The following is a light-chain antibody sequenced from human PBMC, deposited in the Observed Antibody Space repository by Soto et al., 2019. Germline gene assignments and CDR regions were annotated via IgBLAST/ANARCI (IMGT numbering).Light chain of an antibody. V-gene: IGKV4-1*01. CDR2: WAS. CDR1: QSVLFTSNNKNY. CDR3: QQYYTLPLT. Sequence: DIVMTQSPDSLAVSLGERATINCESSQSVLFTSNNKNYLAWYQQKPGQPPKLLLSWASARESGVPERFSGSGSGTLFTLSISSLQAEDVAVYYCQQYYTLPLTFCGGTKVEIK. J-gene: IGKJ4*01.